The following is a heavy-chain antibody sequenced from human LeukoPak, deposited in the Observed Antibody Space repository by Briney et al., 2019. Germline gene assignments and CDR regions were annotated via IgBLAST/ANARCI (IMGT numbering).Heavy chain of an antibody. J-gene: IGHJ6*02. Sequence: KPSETLSLTCTVSGGSISSYYWSWIRQPPGKGLEWIGYIYYSGSANYNPSLKSRVTISVDTSKNQFSLKLSSVTAADTAVYYCARQHRGAPLLMDVWGQGTTVTVSS. CDR3: ARQHRGAPLLMDV. D-gene: IGHD1-26*01. CDR1: GGSISSYY. V-gene: IGHV4-59*08. CDR2: IYYSGSA.